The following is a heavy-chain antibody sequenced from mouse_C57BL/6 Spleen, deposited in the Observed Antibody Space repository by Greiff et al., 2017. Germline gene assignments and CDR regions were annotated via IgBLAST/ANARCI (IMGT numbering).Heavy chain of an antibody. CDR2: IDPNSGGT. CDR1: GYTFTSYW. V-gene: IGHV1-72*01. D-gene: IGHD1-1*01. Sequence: VKLQQPGAELVKPGASVKLSCKASGYTFTSYWMHWVKQRPGRGLEWIGRIDPNSGGTKYNEKFKSKATLTVDKPSSTAYMQLSSLTSEDSAVYYCAVGDYYGSSPGHYFDYWGQGTTLTVSS. J-gene: IGHJ2*01. CDR3: AVGDYYGSSPGHYFDY.